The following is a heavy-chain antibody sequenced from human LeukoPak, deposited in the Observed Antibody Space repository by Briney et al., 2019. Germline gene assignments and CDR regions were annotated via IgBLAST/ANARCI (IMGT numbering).Heavy chain of an antibody. CDR3: ARVGEPYYYDSSGYDDAFDI. CDR2: ISSSGSTI. CDR1: GFTFSSYE. J-gene: IGHJ3*02. Sequence: GGSLRLSCAASGFTFSSYEMNWARQAPGKGLEWVSYISSSGSTIYYADSVKGRFTISRDNAKNSLYLQMNSLRAEDTAVYYCARVGEPYYYDSSGYDDAFDIWGQGTMVTVSS. V-gene: IGHV3-48*03. D-gene: IGHD3-22*01.